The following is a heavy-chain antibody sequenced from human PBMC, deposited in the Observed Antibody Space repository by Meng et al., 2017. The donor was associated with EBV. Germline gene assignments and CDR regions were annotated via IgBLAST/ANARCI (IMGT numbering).Heavy chain of an antibody. Sequence: QVQLQESGRGLVKPSETLSLTCTVAGGFVNNESYYWGWLRHPPGKGLEYIGYIYYTGSTNYNSSLKSRVIISLDKSKNQFSLKLTSLTAADTAIYYCARGDYTNYPRWFDPWGQGPLVTVVS. D-gene: IGHD4-11*01. V-gene: IGHV4-61*01. J-gene: IGHJ5*02. CDR2: IYYTGST. CDR1: GGFVNNESYY. CDR3: ARGDYTNYPRWFDP.